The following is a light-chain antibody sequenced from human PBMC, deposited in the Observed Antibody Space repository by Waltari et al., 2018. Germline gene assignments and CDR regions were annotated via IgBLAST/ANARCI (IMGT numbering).Light chain of an antibody. CDR3: DSKSSSSPHV. CDR2: DVS. CDR1: SSDIGTYNY. J-gene: IGLJ1*01. V-gene: IGLV2-14*03. Sequence: QSALTQPASVSGSPGQSITVSCTGTSSDIGTYNYVSWYQQHPGKAPKLMIYDVSSRPSGVSNRFSGSKSGNTASLTISGLQAEDEADYYCDSKSSSSPHVFRTGTKVTVL.